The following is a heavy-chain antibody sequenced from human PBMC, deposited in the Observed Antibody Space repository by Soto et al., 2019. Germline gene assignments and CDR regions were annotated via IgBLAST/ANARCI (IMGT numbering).Heavy chain of an antibody. CDR1: GGSISSGGYS. CDR2: IYHSGST. V-gene: IGHV4-30-2*01. D-gene: IGHD5-12*01. CDR3: AAGGGLPRYY. J-gene: IGHJ4*02. Sequence: SETLSLTCAISGGSISSGGYSWSWIRQPPGKGLEWIGYIYHSGSTYYNPSLKSRVTISVDRSKNQFSLKLSSVTAADTAVYYCAAGGGLPRYYWGQGTLVTVSS.